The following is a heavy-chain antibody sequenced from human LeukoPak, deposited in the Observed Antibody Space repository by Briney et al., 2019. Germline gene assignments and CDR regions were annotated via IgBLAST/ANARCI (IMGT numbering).Heavy chain of an antibody. Sequence: ASVKVSCKASGYTFTSYGISWVRQAPGQGLEWMGWISAYNGNTNYAQKLQGRVTMTTDTSTSKAYMELRSLRSDDTAVYYCARETRNYYDSSGYYTEHFDYWGQGTLVTVSS. V-gene: IGHV1-18*01. CDR1: GYTFTSYG. CDR3: ARETRNYYDSSGYYTEHFDY. J-gene: IGHJ4*02. D-gene: IGHD3-22*01. CDR2: ISAYNGNT.